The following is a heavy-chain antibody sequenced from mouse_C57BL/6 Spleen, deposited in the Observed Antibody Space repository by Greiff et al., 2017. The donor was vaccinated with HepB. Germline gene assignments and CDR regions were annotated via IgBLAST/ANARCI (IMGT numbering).Heavy chain of an antibody. CDR2: ISSGGDYI. J-gene: IGHJ4*01. D-gene: IGHD1-1*01. CDR1: GFTFSSYA. V-gene: IGHV5-9-1*02. Sequence: EVQLVESGEGLVKPGGSLKLSCAASGFTFSSYAMSWVRQTPEKRLEWVAYISSGGDYIYYADTVKGRFTISRDNARNTLYLQMSSLKSEDTAMYYCTRGSYYYGSSYSAMDYWGQGTSVTVSS. CDR3: TRGSYYYGSSYSAMDY.